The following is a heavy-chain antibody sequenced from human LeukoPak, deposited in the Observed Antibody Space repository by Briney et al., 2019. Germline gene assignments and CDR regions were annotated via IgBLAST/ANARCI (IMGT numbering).Heavy chain of an antibody. Sequence: PGGSLRPSCAASGFTFSSYSMNWVRQAPGKGLEWVGRIKSKTSGETTDYAAPVKGRFTISRDDSKTTLFLQMNSLKTEDTAVYYCVTDLGSGWYGKGASDLWGQGTMVTVSS. V-gene: IGHV3-15*01. CDR3: VTDLGSGWYGKGASDL. J-gene: IGHJ3*01. CDR2: IKSKTSGETT. D-gene: IGHD6-19*01. CDR1: GFTFSSYS.